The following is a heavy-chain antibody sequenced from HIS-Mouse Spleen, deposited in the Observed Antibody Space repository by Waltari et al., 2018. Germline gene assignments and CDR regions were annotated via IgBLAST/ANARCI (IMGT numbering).Heavy chain of an antibody. CDR2: IYYSGST. Sequence: QLQLQESGPGLVKPSETLSLTCTVSGGSISSSSYYWGWIRQPPGKGLEGIGRIYYSGSTDYTPSLKSRCTISGDTSKNQFSLKLSAVTAADTAVYYCAREIPYSSSWYDWYFDLWGRGTLVTVSS. J-gene: IGHJ2*01. D-gene: IGHD6-13*01. CDR3: AREIPYSSSWYDWYFDL. CDR1: GGSISSSSYY. V-gene: IGHV4-39*07.